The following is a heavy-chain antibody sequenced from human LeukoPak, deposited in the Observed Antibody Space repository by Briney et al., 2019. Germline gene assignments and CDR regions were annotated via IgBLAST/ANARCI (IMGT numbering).Heavy chain of an antibody. V-gene: IGHV4-34*01. CDR3: ARGYGSGSYYKY. CDR2: INKSGNT. J-gene: IGHJ4*02. Sequence: PGRSLRLSCAASGFTFSSYGMHWVRQAPGKGLEWIGEINKSGNTEHNPSVKGRVTISLDASKNQFSLKLSSVTAADTAVYYCARGYGSGSYYKYWDQGTLVTVSS. D-gene: IGHD3-10*01. CDR1: GFTFSSYG.